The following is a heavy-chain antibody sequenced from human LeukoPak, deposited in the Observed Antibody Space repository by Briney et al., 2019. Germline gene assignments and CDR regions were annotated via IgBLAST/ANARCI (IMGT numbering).Heavy chain of an antibody. J-gene: IGHJ6*03. D-gene: IGHD3-3*01. Sequence: GASVKVSCKVSGYTLTELSMHWVRQAPGKGLEWMGGFDPEDGETIYAQKFQGRVTMTEDTSTDTAYMELSRLRSEDTAVYYCARDQSNDFWSGSGPLYYMDVWGKGTTVTVSS. CDR1: GYTLTELS. CDR2: FDPEDGET. CDR3: ARDQSNDFWSGSGPLYYMDV. V-gene: IGHV1-24*01.